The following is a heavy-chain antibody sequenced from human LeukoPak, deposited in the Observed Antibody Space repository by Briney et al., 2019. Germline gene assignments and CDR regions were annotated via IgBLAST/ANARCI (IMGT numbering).Heavy chain of an antibody. CDR2: IYYSGST. CDR3: ARVAVATRLGYFDY. Sequence: PSETLSLTCTVPGGSISSYYWSWIRQPPGKGLEWIGYIYYSGSTNYNPSLKSRVTISVDTSKNQLSLKLSSVTAADTAVYYCARVAVATRLGYFDYWGQGTLVTVSS. V-gene: IGHV4-59*01. D-gene: IGHD5-12*01. CDR1: GGSISSYY. J-gene: IGHJ4*02.